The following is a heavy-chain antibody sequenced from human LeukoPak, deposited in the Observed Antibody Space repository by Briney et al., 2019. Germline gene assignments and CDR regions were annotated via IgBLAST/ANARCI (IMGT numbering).Heavy chain of an antibody. CDR3: AKDSGGVAAAGSPYFQH. CDR1: GFTFSSSG. CDR2: IGHDGNHQ. D-gene: IGHD6-13*01. Sequence: GGSLRLSRAASGFTFSSSGMHWVRQAPGKGLEWVAVIGHDGNHQAFVDSVKGRFTISRDNSKYTLFLQMNSLRAEDTAVYYCAKDSGGVAAAGSPYFQHWGQGTLVTVSS. J-gene: IGHJ1*01. V-gene: IGHV3-33*06.